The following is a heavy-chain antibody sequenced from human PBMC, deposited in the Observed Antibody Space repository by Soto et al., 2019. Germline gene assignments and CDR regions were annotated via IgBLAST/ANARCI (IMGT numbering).Heavy chain of an antibody. V-gene: IGHV3-64D*06. CDR1: GFTFSSYA. CDR2: ISSNGGST. J-gene: IGHJ4*02. CDR3: VKGEYCRSTSCYTVRNYYFDY. Sequence: LRLSCSASGFTFSSYAMHWVRQAPGKGLEYVSAISSNGGSTYYADSVKGRFTISRDNSKNTLYLQMSSLRAEDTAVYYCVKGEYCRSTSCYTVRNYYFDYWGQGTLVTVSS. D-gene: IGHD2-2*02.